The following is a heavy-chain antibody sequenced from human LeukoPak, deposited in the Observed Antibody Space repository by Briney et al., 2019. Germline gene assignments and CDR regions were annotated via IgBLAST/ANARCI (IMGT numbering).Heavy chain of an antibody. CDR3: AKDRCSNGIGCYYYYMDV. D-gene: IGHD2-8*01. Sequence: PGGSLRLSCAASGFTFYSYAMNWVRQAPGKGLEWVAYIQNDGSNEQYADSVKGRFSISRDSSKNILYLQMNSLRAEDTAVYYCAKDRCSNGIGCYYYYMDVWGKGTTVTISS. V-gene: IGHV3-30*02. CDR1: GFTFYSYA. CDR2: IQNDGSNE. J-gene: IGHJ6*03.